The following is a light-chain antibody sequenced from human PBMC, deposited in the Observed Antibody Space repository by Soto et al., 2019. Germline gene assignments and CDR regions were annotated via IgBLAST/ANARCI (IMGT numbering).Light chain of an antibody. V-gene: IGKV3-20*01. J-gene: IGKJ4*01. CDR3: QQYDTLIT. CDR1: QSLTTNF. Sequence: EIVLTQSPGTLSLSPGERATLSCRASQSLTTNFLAWYQQKPGQAPRLLIYGASSRATGVPDKFSGSGSGTDFTLTISRLEPEDFAVYYCQQYDTLITFGGGTKVDIK. CDR2: GAS.